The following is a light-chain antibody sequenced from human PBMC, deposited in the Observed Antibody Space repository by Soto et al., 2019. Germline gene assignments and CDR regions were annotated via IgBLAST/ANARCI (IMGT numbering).Light chain of an antibody. CDR3: QQYNSYSWT. CDR1: QSISSW. Sequence: DIQMTQSPSTLSASVGDRVTITCRASQSISSWLARYQQKPGKAPKLLIYDASSLESGVPSRFSGGGSGTEFTLTISSLQPDDFATYYCQQYNSYSWTFGQGTKVEIK. J-gene: IGKJ1*01. CDR2: DAS. V-gene: IGKV1-5*01.